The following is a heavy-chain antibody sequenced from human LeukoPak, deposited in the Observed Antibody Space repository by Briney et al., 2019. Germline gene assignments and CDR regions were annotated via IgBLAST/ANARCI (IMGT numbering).Heavy chain of an antibody. CDR3: ARARYYYDSSGYYLFDY. J-gene: IGHJ4*02. CDR1: GFTFNNYN. CDR2: ISTGSSYI. Sequence: PGGSLRLSCAASGFTFNNYNMNWVRQAPGKGLEWVSSISTGSSYICYADSVKGRFTISRDNAKNSLYLQMNSLRAEDTAVYYCARARYYYDSSGYYLFDYWGQGSLVTVSS. D-gene: IGHD3-22*01. V-gene: IGHV3-21*01.